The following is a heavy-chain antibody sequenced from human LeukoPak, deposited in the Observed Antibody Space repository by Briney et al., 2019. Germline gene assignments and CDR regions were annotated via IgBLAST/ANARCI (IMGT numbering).Heavy chain of an antibody. CDR3: ARTYSSGSYYWYYFDY. D-gene: IGHD1-26*01. CDR2: INHSGNT. CDR1: GGSFSGYY. J-gene: IGHJ4*02. V-gene: IGHV4-34*01. Sequence: SETLSLTCAVYGGSFSGYYWSWIRQPPGKGLEWIGEINHSGNTNYNPSLKSRVTISVDTSKNQFSLKLSSVTAADTAVYYCARTYSSGSYYWYYFDYWGQGTLVTVSS.